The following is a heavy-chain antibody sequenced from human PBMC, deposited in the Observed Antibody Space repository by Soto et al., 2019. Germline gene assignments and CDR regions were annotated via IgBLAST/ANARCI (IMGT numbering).Heavy chain of an antibody. Sequence: EVQLVESGGGLVQPGGSLRLSCAASGFTFSSNWMHWVRQAPGKGLVWVSRINNDGSSTSYADSVKGRLTISRDNAKNTLYLQVNSLRDEYTAVYYCASGGVAGSGTYYNDYWGRGTLVTVSS. V-gene: IGHV3-74*01. CDR2: INNDGSST. D-gene: IGHD3-10*01. CDR3: ASGGVAGSGTYYNDY. J-gene: IGHJ4*02. CDR1: GFTFSSNW.